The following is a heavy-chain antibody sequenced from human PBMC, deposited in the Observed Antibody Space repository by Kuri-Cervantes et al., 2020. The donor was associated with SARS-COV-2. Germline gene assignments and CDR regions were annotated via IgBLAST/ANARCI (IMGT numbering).Heavy chain of an antibody. CDR1: GGSFSGYY. J-gene: IGHJ5*02. V-gene: IGHV4-34*01. CDR2: INHSGST. CDR3: ARASEEHMIVVVITTGGWFDP. Sequence: CAVYGGSFSGYYWSWIRQPPGKGLEWIGEINHSGSTNYNPSLKSRVTISVDTSKNQFSLKLSSVTAADTAVYYCARASEEHMIVVVITTGGWFDPWGQGTLVTVSS. D-gene: IGHD3-22*01.